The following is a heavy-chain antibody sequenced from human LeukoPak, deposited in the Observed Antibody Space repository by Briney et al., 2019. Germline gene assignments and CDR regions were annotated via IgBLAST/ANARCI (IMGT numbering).Heavy chain of an antibody. CDR1: GGSFSGYY. Sequence: SETLSLTCAVYGGSFSGYYWSWIRQPPGKGLEWIGEINHSGSTNYNPSLKSRVTISVDTSKNQFSLKLSSVTAADTAVYYCARYQYQLLFPNWFDPWGQGTLVTVSS. CDR2: INHSGST. J-gene: IGHJ5*02. CDR3: ARYQYQLLFPNWFDP. D-gene: IGHD2-2*01. V-gene: IGHV4-34*01.